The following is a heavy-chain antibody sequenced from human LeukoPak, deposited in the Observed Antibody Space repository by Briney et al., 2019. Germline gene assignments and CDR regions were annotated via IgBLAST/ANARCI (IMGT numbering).Heavy chain of an antibody. CDR1: GGTFSSYA. Sequence: ASVKVSCKASGGTFSSYAISWVRQAPGQGLEWMGGIIPIFGTANYAQKFQGRVTITADESTSTAYMELSSLRSEDTAVYYCARDLEPGHYDFWSGYYTIHGFDYWGQGTLVTVSS. D-gene: IGHD3-3*01. CDR2: IIPIFGTA. J-gene: IGHJ4*02. CDR3: ARDLEPGHYDFWSGYYTIHGFDY. V-gene: IGHV1-69*13.